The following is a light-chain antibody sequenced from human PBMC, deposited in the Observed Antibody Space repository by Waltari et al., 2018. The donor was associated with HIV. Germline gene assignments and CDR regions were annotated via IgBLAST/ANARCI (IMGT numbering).Light chain of an antibody. Sequence: QSVLTQPPSVSGAPGQRVTISCTGSNSTIGAGYDVHWYQHLPGTAPKILLPVNTHRPSGVPDRFSGSRSATSSSLAITGLPPEDAADYYCQSYDNSLSGSGVFGGGTKLTVL. J-gene: IGLJ3*02. CDR1: NSTIGAGYD. CDR3: QSYDNSLSGSGV. V-gene: IGLV1-40*01. CDR2: VNT.